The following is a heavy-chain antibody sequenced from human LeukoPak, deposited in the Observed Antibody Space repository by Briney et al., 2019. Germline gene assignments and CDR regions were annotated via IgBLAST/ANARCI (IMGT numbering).Heavy chain of an antibody. CDR2: INPSGGST. V-gene: IGHV1-46*01. CDR3: AADPDYNGNGDAFDF. CDR1: GYTFTSYY. Sequence: ASVKVSCKASGYTFTSYYMHWVRQAPGQGLEWMGIINPSGGSTSYAQKFQGRVTMTRDMSTSTVYMELSSLSSEDTAVFYCAADPDYNGNGDAFDFWGQGTMVTVSS. J-gene: IGHJ3*01. D-gene: IGHD4-23*01.